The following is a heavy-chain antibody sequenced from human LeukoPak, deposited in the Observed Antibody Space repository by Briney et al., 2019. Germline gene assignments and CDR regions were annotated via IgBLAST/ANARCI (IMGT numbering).Heavy chain of an antibody. Sequence: PGGFLRLSCAASGFTFSSFSMNWVRQAPGKGLEWVSSISGNNDCIYYADSVKGRFTISGDNAKNSLYLQLNSLRAEDTAVYYCARNQRSGSSYYYYYMDVWGKGTTVTVSS. J-gene: IGHJ6*03. V-gene: IGHV3-21*01. CDR2: ISGNNDCI. D-gene: IGHD3-3*01. CDR1: GFTFSSFS. CDR3: ARNQRSGSSYYYYYMDV.